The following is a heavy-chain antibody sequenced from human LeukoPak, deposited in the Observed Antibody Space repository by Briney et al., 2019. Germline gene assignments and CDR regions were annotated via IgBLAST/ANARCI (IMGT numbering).Heavy chain of an antibody. D-gene: IGHD2-2*01. CDR2: IYSSGST. CDR3: ARRYCPSTSRYGWFDP. V-gene: IGHV4-39*07. J-gene: IGHJ5*02. CDR1: GGSISGSTYY. Sequence: SETLSLTCTVSGGSISGSTYYWGWIRQPPGKGLEWIGTIYSSGSTYYNPSLKSRVTISVDTSKNQFSLKLSSVTAADTAVYYCARRYCPSTSRYGWFDPWGQGTLVTVSS.